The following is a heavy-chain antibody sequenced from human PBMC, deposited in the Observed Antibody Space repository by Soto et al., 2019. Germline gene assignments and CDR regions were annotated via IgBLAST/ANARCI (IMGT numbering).Heavy chain of an antibody. CDR3: ARRYARTLDY. Sequence: SETLSLTCTVSGGSISSYYWSWIRQPPGKGLEWIGYIYYSGSTNYNPSLKSRVTISVDTSKNQFSLKLSSVTAADTAVYYCARRYARTLDYWAQGTLVTVSS. CDR1: GGSISSYY. V-gene: IGHV4-59*08. CDR2: IYYSGST. D-gene: IGHD5-12*01. J-gene: IGHJ4*02.